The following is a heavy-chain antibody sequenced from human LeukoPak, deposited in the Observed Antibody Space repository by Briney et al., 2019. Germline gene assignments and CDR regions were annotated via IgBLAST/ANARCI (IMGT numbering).Heavy chain of an antibody. CDR2: IGGTGTSI. CDR1: GFTFSTYS. Sequence: GGSLRLSCAASGFTFSTYSMNWVRQAPGKGLEWVSSIGGTGTSIYYADSVKGRFTISRDNPKNSLYLQMNSLRAEDTAVYYCARVRSSYYYESSGYYHYDAFDIWGQGTMVTVSS. V-gene: IGHV3-21*01. CDR3: ARVRSSYYYESSGYYHYDAFDI. J-gene: IGHJ3*02. D-gene: IGHD3-22*01.